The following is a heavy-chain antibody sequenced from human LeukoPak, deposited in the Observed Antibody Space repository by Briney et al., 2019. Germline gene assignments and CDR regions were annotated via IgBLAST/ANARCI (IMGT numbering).Heavy chain of an antibody. CDR2: IYYSGST. J-gene: IGHJ4*02. CDR3: ARRYSSRPFDY. D-gene: IGHD6-13*01. Sequence: TSETLSLTCTVSGGSISSSSYYWGWIRQPPGKGLEWIGSIYYSGSTYYNPSLKSRVTISVDTSKNQFSLKLSSVTAADTAVYYCARRYSSRPFDYWGQGTLVTVSS. CDR1: GGSISSSSYY. V-gene: IGHV4-39*01.